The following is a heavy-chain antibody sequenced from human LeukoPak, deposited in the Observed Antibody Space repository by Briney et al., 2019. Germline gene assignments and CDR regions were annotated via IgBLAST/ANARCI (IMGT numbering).Heavy chain of an antibody. CDR3: ARGATYYYDSSGYYFY. Sequence: GRSLRLSCPPSGFTFSSYWMHWVRQAPGKGLVWVSRINSDGSSTSYADSVKGRFTISRDNAKNTLYLQMNSLRAEDTAVYYCARGATYYYDSSGYYFYWGQGTLVTVSS. V-gene: IGHV3-74*01. CDR2: INSDGSST. CDR1: GFTFSSYW. J-gene: IGHJ4*02. D-gene: IGHD3-22*01.